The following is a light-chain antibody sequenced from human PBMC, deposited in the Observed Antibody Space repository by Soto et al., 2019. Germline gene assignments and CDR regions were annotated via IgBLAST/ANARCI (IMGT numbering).Light chain of an antibody. V-gene: IGLV2-14*01. J-gene: IGLJ1*01. Sequence: QSALTRPASVSGSPGQSITMSCTGTSSDVGANIFVSWYQQHPGKVPKLMIYTVSSRPSGVSQRFSGSKSGNTASLTISGLQAEDEAGYYCSSFTTDSTYVFGTGTKHRP. CDR1: SSDVGANIF. CDR2: TVS. CDR3: SSFTTDSTYV.